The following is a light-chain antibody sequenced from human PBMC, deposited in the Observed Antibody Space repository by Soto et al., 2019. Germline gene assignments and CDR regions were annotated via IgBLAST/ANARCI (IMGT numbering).Light chain of an antibody. J-gene: IGLJ3*02. V-gene: IGLV1-40*01. Sequence: QSVLTQPPSVSGAPGQRVTISCTGSSSNIGARYDVHWYQQLPGTAPKLLIYGNSNRPSGVPDRFSGSKSGTSASLAITGLQAEDEADYYYQSYDSSLSGWVFGGGTQLTVL. CDR3: QSYDSSLSGWV. CDR1: SSNIGARYD. CDR2: GNS.